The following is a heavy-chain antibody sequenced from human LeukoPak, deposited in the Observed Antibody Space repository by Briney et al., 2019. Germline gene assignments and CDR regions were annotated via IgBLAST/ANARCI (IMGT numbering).Heavy chain of an antibody. Sequence: PSETLSLTCAVYGGSFSGYYWSWIRQPPGKGLEWIGEINHSGSTNYNPSLKSRVTISVDTSKNQFSLKLSSVTAADTAVYYCARAYSSGWYVGVGDYWGQGTLVTVSS. V-gene: IGHV4-34*01. CDR3: ARAYSSGWYVGVGDY. D-gene: IGHD6-19*01. J-gene: IGHJ4*02. CDR1: GGSFSGYY. CDR2: INHSGST.